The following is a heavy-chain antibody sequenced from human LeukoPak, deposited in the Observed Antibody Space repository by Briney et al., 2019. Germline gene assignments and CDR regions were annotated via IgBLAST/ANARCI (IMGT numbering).Heavy chain of an antibody. CDR3: AREGAGTGDFDY. CDR1: GFTFSDYY. J-gene: IGHJ4*02. V-gene: IGHV3-11*01. CDR2: IRSTGTTI. D-gene: IGHD6-13*01. Sequence: GGSLRLSCAASGFTFSDYYMSWIRQASGKGLEWVSYIRSTGTTIYYADSVKGRFTISRDNAKNSLYLQMNSLRAEDTAVYYCAREGAGTGDFDYWGQGTLVTVSS.